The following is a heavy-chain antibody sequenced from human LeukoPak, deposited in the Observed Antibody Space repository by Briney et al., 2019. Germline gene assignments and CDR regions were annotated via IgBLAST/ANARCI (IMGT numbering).Heavy chain of an antibody. J-gene: IGHJ4*02. CDR1: GFTFSNYA. CDR3: AKGCISGVVLVPATCAPNDY. CDR2: ISGSGGST. D-gene: IGHD2-15*01. Sequence: GGSLRFSCAASGFTFSNYAMSWVRQAPGKGLEWVSGISGSGGSTYYVDSVKGRFTISRDNSKNTLYLQMNSLTVEDTAIYYCAKGCISGVVLVPATCAPNDYWGQGTLVTVSS. V-gene: IGHV3-23*01.